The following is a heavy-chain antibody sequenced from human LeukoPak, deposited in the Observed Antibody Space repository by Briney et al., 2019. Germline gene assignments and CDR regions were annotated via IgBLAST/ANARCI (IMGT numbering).Heavy chain of an antibody. CDR3: ARGGYCSGASCYSHWYFDL. Sequence: SETLSLTCTVSGGSISSYYWSWIRQPPGKGLEYIGYIYYSGSTNYNPSLKSRVTISVDTSKNQFSLKLSSVTAAGTATYYCARGGYCSGASCYSHWYFDLWGRGTLVTVSS. CDR2: IYYSGST. J-gene: IGHJ2*01. V-gene: IGHV4-59*08. CDR1: GGSISSYY. D-gene: IGHD2-15*01.